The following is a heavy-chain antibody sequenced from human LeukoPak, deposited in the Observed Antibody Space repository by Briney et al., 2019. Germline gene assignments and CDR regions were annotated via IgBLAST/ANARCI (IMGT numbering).Heavy chain of an antibody. V-gene: IGHV1-69*04. Sequence: SVKVSCTASGGTFSSYAISWVRQAPGQGLEWMGRIIPIFGIANYAQTFQGRVTITADKSTSTAYMELSSLRSEDTAVYYCAIDCSSTSCYIATYFDYWGQGTLVTVSS. CDR1: GGTFSSYA. CDR2: IIPIFGIA. D-gene: IGHD2-2*02. J-gene: IGHJ4*02. CDR3: AIDCSSTSCYIATYFDY.